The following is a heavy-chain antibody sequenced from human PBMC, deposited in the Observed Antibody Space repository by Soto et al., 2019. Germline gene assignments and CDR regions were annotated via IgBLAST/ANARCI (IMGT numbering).Heavy chain of an antibody. D-gene: IGHD6-19*01. V-gene: IGHV1-18*04. Sequence: ASVKVSCKAFGYTFTNNYLHWVRQAPGQGLEWMGLISANNDNTNYAQKLQGRVTMTTDTSTSTAYMELRSLRSDDTAVYYCARVGSGWGHYFDYWGQGTLVTVSS. CDR2: ISANNDNT. J-gene: IGHJ4*02. CDR1: GYTFTNNY. CDR3: ARVGSGWGHYFDY.